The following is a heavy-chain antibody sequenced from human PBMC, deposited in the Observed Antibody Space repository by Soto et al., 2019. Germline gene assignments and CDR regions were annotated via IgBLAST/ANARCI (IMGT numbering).Heavy chain of an antibody. CDR2: ISYDGSNK. Sequence: GGSLRLSCAASGFTFSSYGMHWVRQAPGKGLEWVAVISYDGSNKYYADSVKGRFTISRDNSKNTLYLQMNSLGAEDTAVYYCAKDLSASTVDGMDVWGQGTKVTVSS. CDR3: AKDLSASTVDGMDV. CDR1: GFTFSSYG. V-gene: IGHV3-30*18. J-gene: IGHJ6*02. D-gene: IGHD4-17*01.